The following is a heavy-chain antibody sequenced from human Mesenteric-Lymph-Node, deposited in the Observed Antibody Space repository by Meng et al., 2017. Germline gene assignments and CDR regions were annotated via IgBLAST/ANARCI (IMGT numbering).Heavy chain of an antibody. CDR2: IKSKTDGGTT. V-gene: IGHV3-15*01. CDR3: TTDVFLGGHTVTTLFDY. D-gene: IGHD4-17*01. CDR1: GFTFSNAW. Sequence: GGSLRLSCAASGFTFSNAWMSWVRQAPGKGLEWVGRIKSKTDGGTTDYAAPVKGRFTISRDDSKNTLYPQMNSLKTEDTAVYYCTTDVFLGGHTVTTLFDYWGQGTLVTVSS. J-gene: IGHJ4*02.